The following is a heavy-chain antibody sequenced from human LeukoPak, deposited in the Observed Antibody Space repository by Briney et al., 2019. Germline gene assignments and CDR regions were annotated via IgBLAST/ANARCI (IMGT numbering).Heavy chain of an antibody. J-gene: IGHJ4*02. Sequence: SQTLSLTCTLSGGSLSSGGYYWSWIRQPPGKGLEWIGYIYYSGSTYYNPSLKSRVTISVDTSKNQFSLKLSSVTAADTAVYYCARWDEYGDYVGYWGQGTLVTVSS. CDR2: IYYSGST. CDR3: ARWDEYGDYVGY. D-gene: IGHD4-17*01. CDR1: GGSLSSGGYY. V-gene: IGHV4-31*03.